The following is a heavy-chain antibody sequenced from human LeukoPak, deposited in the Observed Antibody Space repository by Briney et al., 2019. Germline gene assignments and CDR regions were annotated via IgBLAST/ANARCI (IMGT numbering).Heavy chain of an antibody. V-gene: IGHV4-61*02. CDR1: GGSISSGSYY. D-gene: IGHD1-26*01. CDR2: IYTSGST. Sequence: SETLSPTCTVSGGSISSGSYYWSWIRQPAGKGLEWIGRIYTSGSTNYNPSLKSRVTISVDTSKNQFSLKLTSVTAADTAVYYCARGVNSGYFDYCGQGTLVTVSS. CDR3: ARGVNSGYFDY. J-gene: IGHJ4*02.